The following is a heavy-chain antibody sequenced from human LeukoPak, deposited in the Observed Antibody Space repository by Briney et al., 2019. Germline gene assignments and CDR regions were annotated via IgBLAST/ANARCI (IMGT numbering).Heavy chain of an antibody. Sequence: ASVKVSCKVSGYTLTELSMHWVRQAPGKGLEWMGGFDPEDGETIYAQKFQGRVTMAEDTSTDTAYMELSSLRSEDTAVYYCATERYYGSGSYPDAFDIWGQGTMVTVSS. CDR2: FDPEDGET. CDR1: GYTLTELS. V-gene: IGHV1-24*01. CDR3: ATERYYGSGSYPDAFDI. J-gene: IGHJ3*02. D-gene: IGHD3-10*01.